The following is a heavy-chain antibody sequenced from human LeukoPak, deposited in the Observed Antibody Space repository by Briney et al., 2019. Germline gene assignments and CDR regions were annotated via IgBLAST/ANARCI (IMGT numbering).Heavy chain of an antibody. CDR1: GFTFSDYG. Sequence: GGSLRLSCAASGFTFSDYGMYWVRQAPGKGLEWVALIWYDGGKKYYTDSVRGRFTISGDNSKNTLYLQMNSLRAEDTAVYYCVRYCNGGSCYRAAFDVWGPGTVVTVSS. CDR3: VRYCNGGSCYRAAFDV. J-gene: IGHJ3*01. D-gene: IGHD2-15*01. CDR2: IWYDGGKK. V-gene: IGHV3-33*01.